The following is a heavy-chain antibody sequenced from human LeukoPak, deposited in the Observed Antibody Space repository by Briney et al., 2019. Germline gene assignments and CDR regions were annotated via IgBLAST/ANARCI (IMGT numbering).Heavy chain of an antibody. J-gene: IGHJ6*03. CDR2: IYSGGST. V-gene: IGHV3-66*01. CDR3: ARMATTYYHDSRGFYYYYMDV. CDR1: GFTVSSNY. Sequence: GGSLRLSCAASGFTVSSNYMSWVRQAPGKGLEWVSVIYSGGSTYYADSVKGRFIISRDNSKNTLYLQMNSLRAEDTAVYYCARMATTYYHDSRGFYYYYMDVWGKGTTVTISS. D-gene: IGHD3-22*01.